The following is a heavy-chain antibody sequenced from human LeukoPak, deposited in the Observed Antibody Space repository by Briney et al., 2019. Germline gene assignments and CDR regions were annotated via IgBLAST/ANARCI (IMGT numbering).Heavy chain of an antibody. CDR2: TSDSGGST. J-gene: IGHJ4*02. D-gene: IGHD3-16*02. Sequence: GGSLGLSCVASGFTFSDYAMSWVRQAPGKGLEWVSGTSDSGGSTYYADSVKGRCTISRDNSKNTVSLQMNNLRAEDTAVYFCARHDSFIPYWGQGTLVTVTS. CDR1: GFTFSDYA. CDR3: ARHDSFIPY. V-gene: IGHV3-23*01.